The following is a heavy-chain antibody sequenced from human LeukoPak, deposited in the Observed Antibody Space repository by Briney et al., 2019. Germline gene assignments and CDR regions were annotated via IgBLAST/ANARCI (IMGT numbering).Heavy chain of an antibody. CDR3: ARYYYDIPGYYFDY. Sequence: SETLSLTCSVSGGSISMYYWTWIRQIPGKGLEWIGYIYYTGTTNYNPLFESRATISVDTSKNQFSLKLSSVTAADTAVYYCARYYYDIPGYYFDYWGQGTLVTVSS. CDR2: IYYTGTT. V-gene: IGHV4-59*08. CDR1: GGSISMYY. D-gene: IGHD3-22*01. J-gene: IGHJ4*02.